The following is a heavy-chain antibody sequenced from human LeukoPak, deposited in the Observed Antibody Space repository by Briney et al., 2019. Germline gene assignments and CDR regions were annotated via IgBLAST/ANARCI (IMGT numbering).Heavy chain of an antibody. V-gene: IGHV1-69*04. Sequence: GSSVKVSCKASGGTFSSYAISWVRQAPGQGLEWMGRIIPILGIANYAQKFQGRVTITADKSTSTAYMELSSLRSEDTAVYYCARCSAGQLWELTSFDYWGQGTLVTVSS. D-gene: IGHD5-18*01. CDR1: GGTFSSYA. CDR2: IIPILGIA. CDR3: ARCSAGQLWELTSFDY. J-gene: IGHJ4*02.